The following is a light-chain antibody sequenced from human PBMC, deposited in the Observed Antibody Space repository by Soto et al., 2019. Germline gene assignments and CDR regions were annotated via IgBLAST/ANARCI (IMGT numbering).Light chain of an antibody. CDR2: EVT. J-gene: IGLJ3*02. CDR3: CSYAGSYTWV. Sequence: QSALTQPASVSGSPGQSITISCTGTSSDVGSRNLVSWYQQHPGKAPKLIIYEVTKWPSGVSNRFSGSKSGNTAFLTIFGLQAEDEADYYCCSYAGSYTWVFGGGTKLTVL. CDR1: SSDVGSRNL. V-gene: IGLV2-23*02.